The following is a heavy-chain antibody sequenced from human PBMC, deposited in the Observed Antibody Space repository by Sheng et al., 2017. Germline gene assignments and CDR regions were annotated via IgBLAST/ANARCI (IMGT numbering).Heavy chain of an antibody. V-gene: IGHV4-34*01. Sequence: QEQLKQWGAGLLKPSETLSLTCAVYGGSLSGYYWSWIRQPPGKGLEWLGEIKHGEWTSYNPSLKSRVTISEDMSKNQFSLRLSSVTAADTALYFCARYRTNNYNDAFDIWGPGTMVTVSS. CDR3: ARYRTNNYNDAFDI. CDR1: GGSLSGYY. J-gene: IGHJ3*02. D-gene: IGHD1-1*01. CDR2: IKHGEWT.